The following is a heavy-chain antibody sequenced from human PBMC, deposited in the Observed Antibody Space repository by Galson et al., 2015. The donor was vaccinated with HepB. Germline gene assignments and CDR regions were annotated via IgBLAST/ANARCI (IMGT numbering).Heavy chain of an antibody. V-gene: IGHV5-10-1*01. D-gene: IGHD5-24*01. CDR2: IDPSDSYT. CDR1: GYSFTSYW. CDR3: ARPKDDYQDYYYYGMDV. Sequence: QSGAEVKKPGESLRISCKGSGYSFTSYWISWVRQMPGKGLEWMGRIDPSDSYTNYSPSFQGHVTISADKSISTAYLQWSSLKASDTAMYYCARPKDDYQDYYYYGMDVWGQGTTVTVSS. J-gene: IGHJ6*02.